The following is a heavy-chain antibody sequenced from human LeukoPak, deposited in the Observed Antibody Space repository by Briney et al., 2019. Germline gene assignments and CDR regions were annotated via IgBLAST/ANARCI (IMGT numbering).Heavy chain of an antibody. CDR3: ARVPYGSGSYFPKSPPYYFDY. CDR1: GYTFTGYY. D-gene: IGHD3-10*01. J-gene: IGHJ4*02. Sequence: ASVKVSCKASGYTFTGYYMHWVRQAPGQGLEWMGWINPNSGGTNYAQKFQGRVTMTRDTSISTAYMELSRLRSDDTAVYYCARVPYGSGSYFPKSPPYYFDYWGQGTLVIVSS. CDR2: INPNSGGT. V-gene: IGHV1-2*02.